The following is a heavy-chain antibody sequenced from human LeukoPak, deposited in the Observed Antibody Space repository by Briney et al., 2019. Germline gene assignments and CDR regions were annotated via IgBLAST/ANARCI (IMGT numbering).Heavy chain of an antibody. D-gene: IGHD1-7*01. CDR1: GGTFSSYS. CDR2: IIPMFGTT. V-gene: IGHV1-69*06. Sequence: ASVKVSCKASGGTFSSYSISWVRQAPGQRLEWMGVIIPMFGTTTYAQRFQGRVTITADKSTSTAYMELSSLRSEDTAVYYCARDSYRTRNYNWFDPWGQGTLVTVSS. CDR3: ARDSYRTRNYNWFDP. J-gene: IGHJ5*02.